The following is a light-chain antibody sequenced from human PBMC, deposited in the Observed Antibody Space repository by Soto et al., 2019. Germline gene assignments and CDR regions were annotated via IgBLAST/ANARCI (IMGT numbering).Light chain of an antibody. J-gene: IGKJ1*01. CDR1: QDIRND. V-gene: IGKV1-6*01. CDR3: LQDYNYPRT. Sequence: AIQMTQSPSSLSASVGDRVTISCRASQDIRNDLGWYQQKPGKAPKLLIYAASDLESGVPSRFSGSGSGTDFTLTISSLQPEDFASYYCLQDYNYPRTFDQGTKVEIK. CDR2: AAS.